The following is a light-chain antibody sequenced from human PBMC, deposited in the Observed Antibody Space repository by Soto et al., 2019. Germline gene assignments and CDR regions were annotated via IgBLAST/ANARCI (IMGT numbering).Light chain of an antibody. CDR1: SSNIGNNY. J-gene: IGLJ1*01. CDR2: DNN. Sequence: QSVLTQPPSVSAAPGQKVTISCSGYSSNIGNNYVSWYQQIPGTAPKLIIYDNNERPSGIPDRFSGSKSGTSATLGITGLQTGDEADYYCGTWDSSLNVGVFGTGTKLTVL. CDR3: GTWDSSLNVGV. V-gene: IGLV1-51*01.